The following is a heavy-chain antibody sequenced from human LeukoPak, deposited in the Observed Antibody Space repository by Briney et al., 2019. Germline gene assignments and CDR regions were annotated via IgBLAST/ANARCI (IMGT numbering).Heavy chain of an antibody. CDR1: GGTFSSYA. D-gene: IGHD6-19*01. J-gene: IGHJ4*02. CDR3: ARVLTGYSSGWYYFDY. V-gene: IGHV1-69*05. CDR2: IIPIFGTA. Sequence: ASVKVSCKASGGTFSSYAISWVRQAPGQGLEWMGGIIPIFGTANYAQKFQGRVTITTDESTSTAYMELSSLRSEATAVYYCARVLTGYSSGWYYFDYWGQGTLVTVSS.